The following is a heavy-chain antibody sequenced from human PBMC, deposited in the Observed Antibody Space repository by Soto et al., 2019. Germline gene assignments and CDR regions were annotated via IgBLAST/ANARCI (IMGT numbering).Heavy chain of an antibody. J-gene: IGHJ4*02. CDR3: ASDSSGYYFVFDY. D-gene: IGHD3-22*01. V-gene: IGHV1-69*13. CDR2: IIPIFGTA. Sequence: SVKISCNASGGTFSSYAISWVRQAPGQGLEWMGGIIPIFGTANYAQKFQGRVTITADESTSTAYMELSSLRSEDTAVYYCASDSSGYYFVFDYCGQGTLFPVSS. CDR1: GGTFSSYA.